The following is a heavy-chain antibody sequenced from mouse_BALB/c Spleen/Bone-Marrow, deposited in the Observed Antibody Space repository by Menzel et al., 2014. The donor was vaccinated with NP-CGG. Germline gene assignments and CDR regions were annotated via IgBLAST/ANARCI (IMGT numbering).Heavy chain of an antibody. D-gene: IGHD2-1*01. V-gene: IGHV5-9-3*01. CDR2: ISSGGSYT. CDR3: ARHGGKGYAMDY. CDR1: GFTFSSYA. Sequence: EVQVVESGGGLVKPGGSLKLSCAASGFTFSSYAMSWVRQTPEKRLEWVATISSGGSYTYYPNSVKGRFTISRDNAKNTLYLQMSSLRSENTAMYYCARHGGKGYAMDYWVKEPQSPSPQ. J-gene: IGHJ4*01.